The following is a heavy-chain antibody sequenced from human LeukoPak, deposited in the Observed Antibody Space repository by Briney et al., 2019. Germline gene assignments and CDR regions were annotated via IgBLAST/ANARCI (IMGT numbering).Heavy chain of an antibody. CDR3: ARLSVARGGWFDP. D-gene: IGHD5-12*01. Sequence: PSETLSLTCNVSGGSISSGNHYWGYIRQPPGKGLEWIGSIYFAGNTYYNPSLKSRVIISVDTSKNQFSPKLSSVTAADTAVYYCARLSVARGGWFDPWGQGTLVTVSS. CDR1: GGSISSGNHY. CDR2: IYFAGNT. V-gene: IGHV4-39*01. J-gene: IGHJ5*02.